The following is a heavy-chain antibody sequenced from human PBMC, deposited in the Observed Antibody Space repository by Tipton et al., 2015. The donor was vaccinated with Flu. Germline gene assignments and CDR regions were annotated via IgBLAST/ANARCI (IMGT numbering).Heavy chain of an antibody. Sequence: TLSLTCTVSGGSISSSSWSWIRQPPGKGLEWIGSFYYTGSTDYNPSLKSRVTISVDTSKNQFSLRLSSVTAADTAVYFCARVLVAPAAMPNNWFDPWGQRTLFTVSS. CDR3: ARVLVAPAAMPNNWFDP. CDR1: GGSISSSS. J-gene: IGHJ5*02. V-gene: IGHV4-59*01. D-gene: IGHD2-2*01. CDR2: FYYTGST.